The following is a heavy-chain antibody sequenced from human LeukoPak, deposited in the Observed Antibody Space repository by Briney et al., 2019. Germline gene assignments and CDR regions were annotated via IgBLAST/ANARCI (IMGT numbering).Heavy chain of an antibody. CDR2: IYYSGST. J-gene: IGHJ6*02. CDR1: GGSISSGGYY. Sequence: SETLSLTCTVSGGSISSGGYYWSWIRQHPGTGLEWLGYIYYSGSTYYNPSLKSRVTISVDTSKNQFSLKLSSVTAADTAVYYCASAVRRYYYGMDVWGQGTTVTVSS. V-gene: IGHV4-31*03. CDR3: ASAVRRYYYGMDV.